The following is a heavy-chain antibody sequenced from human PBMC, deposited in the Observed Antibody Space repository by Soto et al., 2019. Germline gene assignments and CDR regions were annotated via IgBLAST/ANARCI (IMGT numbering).Heavy chain of an antibody. D-gene: IGHD3-22*01. CDR2: ISGSGGST. J-gene: IGHJ4*02. CDR3: AKAPSMTSLYYFDY. CDR1: GFTFSSYA. V-gene: IGHV3-23*01. Sequence: LRLSCAASGFTFSSYAMSWVRQAPGKGLEWVSAISGSGGSTYYADSVKGRFTISRDNSKNTLYLQMNSLRAEDTAVYYCAKAPSMTSLYYFDYRGQGTLVTVSS.